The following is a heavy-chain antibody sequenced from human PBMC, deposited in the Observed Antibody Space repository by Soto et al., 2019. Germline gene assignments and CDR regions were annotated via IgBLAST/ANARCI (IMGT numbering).Heavy chain of an antibody. D-gene: IGHD3-10*01. CDR2: IYYSGST. J-gene: IGHJ4*02. V-gene: IGHV4-59*08. CDR1: GGSISSYY. CDR3: ARRVPANTYYYGSGSFFDY. Sequence: SETLSLTCTVSGGSISSYYWSWIRQPPGKGLEWIGYIYYSGSTNYNPSLKSRVTISVDTSKNQFSLKLSSVTAADTAVYYCARRVPANTYYYGSGSFFDYWGQGTLVTVSS.